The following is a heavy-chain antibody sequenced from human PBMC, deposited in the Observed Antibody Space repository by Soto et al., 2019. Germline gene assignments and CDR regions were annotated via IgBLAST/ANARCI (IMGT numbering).Heavy chain of an antibody. D-gene: IGHD3-22*01. J-gene: IGHJ5*02. CDR2: IYYSGST. V-gene: IGHV4-59*01. Sequence: SETLSLTCTVSGGSISSYYWSWIRQPPGKGLEWIGYIYYSGSTNYNPSLKSRVTISVDTSKNQFSLKLSSVTAADTAVYYCARQDYHDSSGDWFDPWGQGTLVTVSS. CDR1: GGSISSYY. CDR3: ARQDYHDSSGDWFDP.